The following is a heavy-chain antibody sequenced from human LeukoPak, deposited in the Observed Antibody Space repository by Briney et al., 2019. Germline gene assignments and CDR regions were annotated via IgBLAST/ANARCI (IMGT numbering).Heavy chain of an antibody. Sequence: GGSLRLSCAASGFTFSSYDMHWVRQATGKGLEWVSAIGTAGDTYYPGSVKGRFTISRENAKNSLYLQMNSLRAGDTAVYYCAREFYDSTSGPYGMDVWGQGTTVTVSS. J-gene: IGHJ6*02. V-gene: IGHV3-13*01. CDR1: GFTFSSYD. D-gene: IGHD3-22*01. CDR2: IGTAGDT. CDR3: AREFYDSTSGPYGMDV.